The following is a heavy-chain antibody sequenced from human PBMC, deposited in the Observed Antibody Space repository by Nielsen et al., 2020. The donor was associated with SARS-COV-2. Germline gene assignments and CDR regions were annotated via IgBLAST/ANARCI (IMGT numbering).Heavy chain of an antibody. V-gene: IGHV3-48*02. CDR2: ISSSSSTI. J-gene: IGHJ4*02. CDR3: ARPVDTANTN. D-gene: IGHD5-18*01. Sequence: GESLKISCAASGFTFSSYSMNWVRQAPGKGLEWVSYISSSSSTIYYADSVKGRFTISRDNAKNSLYLQMNSLRDEDTAVYYCARPVDTANTNWGQGTLVTVSS. CDR1: GFTFSSYS.